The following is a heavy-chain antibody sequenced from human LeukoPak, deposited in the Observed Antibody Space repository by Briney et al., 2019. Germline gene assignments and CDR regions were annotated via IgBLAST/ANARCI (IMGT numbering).Heavy chain of an antibody. J-gene: IGHJ3*02. CDR1: GFTFSSYA. V-gene: IGHV3-23*01. D-gene: IGHD3-10*01. CDR3: AKRLITMVRGVMQSDAFDI. CDR2: ISGSGGST. Sequence: GGSLRLSCAASGFTFSSYAMSWVRQAPGKGLEWVSAISGSGGSTYYADSVKGRFTISRGNSKNTLYLQMNSLRAEDTAVYYCAKRLITMVRGVMQSDAFDIWGQGTMVTVSS.